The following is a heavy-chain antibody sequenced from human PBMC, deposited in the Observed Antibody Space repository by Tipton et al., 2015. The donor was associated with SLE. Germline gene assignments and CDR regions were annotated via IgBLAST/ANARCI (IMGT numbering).Heavy chain of an antibody. Sequence: SLRLSCAASGFTFSSYSMNWVRQAPGKGLEWVSYISSSSSTIYYADSVKGRFTISRDNSKNTLYLQMNSLRAEDTAVYYCARDLYNWNDVVFDYWGQGTLVTVSS. CDR3: ARDLYNWNDVVFDY. D-gene: IGHD1-20*01. CDR1: GFTFSSYS. CDR2: ISSSSSTI. V-gene: IGHV3-48*01. J-gene: IGHJ4*02.